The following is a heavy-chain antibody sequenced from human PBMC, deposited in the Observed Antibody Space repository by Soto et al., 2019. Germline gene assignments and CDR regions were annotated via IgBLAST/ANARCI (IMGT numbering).Heavy chain of an antibody. CDR1: GGSFY. J-gene: IGHJ6*02. CDR3: ARGGGDYDYAVDV. D-gene: IGHD4-17*01. V-gene: IGHV4-34*01. Sequence: QVQLQQWGAGLLKPSETLSLNCAVYGGSFYWTWIRQPPGKGLEWIGEIRHSGSTNYNPSLKSRVIISIDRSKSQFSLTVYSVTAADTAVYYCARGGGDYDYAVDVWGQGTTVTVSS. CDR2: IRHSGST.